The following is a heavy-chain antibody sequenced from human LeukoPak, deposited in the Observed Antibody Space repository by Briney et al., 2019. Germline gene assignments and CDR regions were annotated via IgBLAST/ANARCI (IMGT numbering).Heavy chain of an antibody. CDR1: GGSISSYY. V-gene: IGHV4-59*08. CDR3: ARHAQPGYSYGYYYFDY. CDR2: IYYSGST. Sequence: SSETLSLTCTVSGGSISSYYWSWIRQLPGKGLEWIGYIYYSGSTNYNPSLKRRVTISVDTSKNQFSLKLSSVTAADTAVYYCARHAQPGYSYGYYYFDYWGQGTLVTVSS. J-gene: IGHJ4*02. D-gene: IGHD5-18*01.